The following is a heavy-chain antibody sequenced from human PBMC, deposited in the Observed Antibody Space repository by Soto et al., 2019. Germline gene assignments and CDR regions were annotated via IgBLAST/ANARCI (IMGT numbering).Heavy chain of an antibody. CDR3: ARDWGYDPDPTYYYGMDV. Sequence: PSQTLSLTCAISGDTVSINTAAWNWIRQSPSRGLEWLGRIYYKSRWYNDYSESLKSRIAIIPDTSRNQFSLQLNSVIPEDTAVYYCARDWGYDPDPTYYYGMDVWGQGTKVTVSS. J-gene: IGHJ6*02. D-gene: IGHD5-12*01. V-gene: IGHV6-1*01. CDR1: GDTVSINTAA. CDR2: IYYKSRWYN.